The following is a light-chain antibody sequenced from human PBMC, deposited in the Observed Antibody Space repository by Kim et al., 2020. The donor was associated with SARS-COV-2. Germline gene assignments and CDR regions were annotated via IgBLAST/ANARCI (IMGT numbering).Light chain of an antibody. CDR1: NNNVGDQG. V-gene: IGLV10-54*04. CDR3: SAWDSSLSAPV. J-gene: IGLJ3*02. CDR2: RNN. Sequence: RQTATLTCTGNNNNVGDQGAAWLQQHQGHPPKLLSYRNNNRPSGISERFSASRSGNTASLTITGLQPEDEADYYCSAWDSSLSAPVFGGGTQLTVL.